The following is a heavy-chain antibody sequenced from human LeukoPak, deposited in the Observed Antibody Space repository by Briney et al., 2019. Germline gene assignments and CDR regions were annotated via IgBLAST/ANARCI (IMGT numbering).Heavy chain of an antibody. D-gene: IGHD2-8*01. J-gene: IGHJ3*02. CDR3: TRSTNLEAFDI. Sequence: PSETLSLTCTASGGSVSSGTYYWSWIRQPPGKGLEWIGYIYYSGSTNYNPSLKSRVTVSVDTSKNQCSLKLNSVTTADTAVYYCTRSTNLEAFDIWGQGTMVTVSS. CDR2: IYYSGST. V-gene: IGHV4-61*01. CDR1: GGSVSSGTYY.